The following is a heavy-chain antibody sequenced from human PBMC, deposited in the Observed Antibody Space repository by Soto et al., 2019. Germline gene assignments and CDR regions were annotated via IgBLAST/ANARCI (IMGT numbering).Heavy chain of an antibody. CDR1: GFTFSGSA. J-gene: IGHJ3*02. D-gene: IGHD3-16*01. CDR2: IRSKANSFAT. V-gene: IGHV3-73*01. CDR3: TRQHYAALDAFDI. Sequence: PWGSLRLSCAASGFTFSGSAMHSVRQASGKGLERVGRIRSKANSFATSYGASVKGRFTISRDDSNNTTFLQMTSLKTEDTALYYCTRQHYAALDAFDIWGLGTMVTVSS.